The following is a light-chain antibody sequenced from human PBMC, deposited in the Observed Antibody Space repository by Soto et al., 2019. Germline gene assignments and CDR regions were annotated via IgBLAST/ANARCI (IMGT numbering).Light chain of an antibody. CDR1: QSVSSSH. CDR2: GAS. V-gene: IGKV3-20*01. CDR3: QQYGSSPVT. Sequence: EIVLTQSPGTLSLSPGERATLSCRASQSVSSSHLAWYQQKPGQAPRLLIYGASSRATGIPDRFSGSGSGTDFTLTISRLEPEDLAVYYCQQYGSSPVTFGQGTKVDIK. J-gene: IGKJ1*01.